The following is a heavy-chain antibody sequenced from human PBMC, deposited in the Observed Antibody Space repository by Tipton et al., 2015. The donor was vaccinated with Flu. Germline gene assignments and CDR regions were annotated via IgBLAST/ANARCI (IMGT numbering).Heavy chain of an antibody. V-gene: IGHV4-39*07. CDR3: ARDVIPHVTGATRGNWFDP. Sequence: TLSLTCTVSGGSISSSDYYWGWIRQPPGKGLEWIGSIYYSGSTYYNPSLKSRVTISVDTSKDQFSLKLSSVTAADTAVYYCARDVIPHVTGATRGNWFDPWGQGTLVTVSS. D-gene: IGHD1-26*01. CDR2: IYYSGST. CDR1: GGSISSSDYY. J-gene: IGHJ5*02.